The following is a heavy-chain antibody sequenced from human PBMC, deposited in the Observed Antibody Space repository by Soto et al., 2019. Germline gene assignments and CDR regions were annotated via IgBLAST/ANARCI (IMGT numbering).Heavy chain of an antibody. CDR3: VTSRVSIAVAGETEYYFDY. CDR1: GYTFTGYY. D-gene: IGHD6-19*01. V-gene: IGHV1-2*04. CDR2: VNPNSGGT. Sequence: SVKVSCKASGYTFTGYYIHWVRQAPVQGLEWMGWVNPNSGGTNYAQKFQGWVTMTRDTSISTAYMELSRLRSDDTAVYYCVTSRVSIAVAGETEYYFDYWGQGTQVTVSS. J-gene: IGHJ4*02.